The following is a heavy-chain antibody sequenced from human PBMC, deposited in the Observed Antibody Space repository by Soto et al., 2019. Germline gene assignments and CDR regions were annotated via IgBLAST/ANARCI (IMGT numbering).Heavy chain of an antibody. D-gene: IGHD2-15*01. CDR2: INSDGNVS. CDR3: ARGDCFGGTCYSLAGSFYYYMDV. V-gene: IGHV3-74*01. J-gene: IGHJ6*03. Sequence: EVQLVESGGGLVQPGGSLRLSCAPSGFTFSHTWMYWVRQAPGKGLVWVSRINSDGNVSSYADSVKGRPTISRDNFKNALSLQMECLRADDTAVYYWARGDCFGGTCYSLAGSFYYYMDVWGKGTTVTVFS. CDR1: GFTFSHTW.